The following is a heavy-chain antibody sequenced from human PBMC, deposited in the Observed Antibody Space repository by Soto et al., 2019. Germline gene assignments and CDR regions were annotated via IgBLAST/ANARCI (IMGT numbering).Heavy chain of an antibody. CDR3: AKARGAAAGHYFDY. Sequence: PGGSLRLSCAASGFTFDDYAMHWVRQAPGKGLEWVSGISWNSGSIGYADSVKGRFTISRDNAKNSLYLQMNSLRAEDTALYYCAKARGAAAGHYFDYWGQGTLVTVSS. V-gene: IGHV3-9*01. CDR1: GFTFDDYA. D-gene: IGHD6-13*01. J-gene: IGHJ4*02. CDR2: ISWNSGSI.